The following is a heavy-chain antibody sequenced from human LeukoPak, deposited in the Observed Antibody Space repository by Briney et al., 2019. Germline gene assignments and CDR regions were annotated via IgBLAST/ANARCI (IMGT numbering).Heavy chain of an antibody. Sequence: PGGSLRLSCAASGFTFSGYWMHWVRQAPGKGLEWIGEVFYSGSTNSNPSLKSRLTMSVDESKHEFSLKLTSVTAADTAVYYCASGGLVSRYLDHWGQGTLVTVSP. V-gene: IGHV4-4*02. J-gene: IGHJ4*02. CDR3: ASGGLVSRYLDH. CDR1: GFTFSGYW. D-gene: IGHD3-9*01. CDR2: VFYSGST.